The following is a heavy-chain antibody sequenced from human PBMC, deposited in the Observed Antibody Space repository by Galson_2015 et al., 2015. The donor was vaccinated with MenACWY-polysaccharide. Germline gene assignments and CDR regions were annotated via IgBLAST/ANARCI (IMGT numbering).Heavy chain of an antibody. CDR2: ISRSGAST. CDR3: AKYDTTWSFDY. Sequence: FLRLSCAASGLTFSSSAMTWVRQAPGKGLEWVSGISRSGASTYYADSVKGRFTISRDISKNTLYLKMNSLRAEDTAVYYCAKYDTTWSFDYWGQGTLVTVSS. D-gene: IGHD1-14*01. J-gene: IGHJ4*02. CDR1: GLTFSSSA. V-gene: IGHV3-23*01.